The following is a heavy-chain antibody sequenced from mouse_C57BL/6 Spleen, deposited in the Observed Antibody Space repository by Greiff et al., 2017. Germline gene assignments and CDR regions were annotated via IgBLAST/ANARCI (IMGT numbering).Heavy chain of an antibody. CDR2: IHPNSGST. Sequence: QVQLQQPGAELVKPGASVKLSCKASGYTFTSYWMHWVKQRPGQGLEWIGMIHPNSGSTNYNEKFKSKATLTVDKSSSTAYMQLISLTSEDSAVYDCAREGLYGVDAMDYWGQGTSVTVSS. D-gene: IGHD1-1*02. CDR1: GYTFTSYW. CDR3: AREGLYGVDAMDY. J-gene: IGHJ4*01. V-gene: IGHV1-64*01.